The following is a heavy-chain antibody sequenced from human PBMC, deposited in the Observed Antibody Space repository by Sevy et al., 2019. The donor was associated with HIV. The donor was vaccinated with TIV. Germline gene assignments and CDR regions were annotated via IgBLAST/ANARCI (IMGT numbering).Heavy chain of an antibody. CDR1: GYSFPNYW. CDR2: IYPGDSDT. CDR3: ARQDNYRGYALYDS. D-gene: IGHD3-22*01. J-gene: IGHJ4*02. V-gene: IGHV5-51*01. Sequence: GESLKISCKGSGYSFPNYWIGWVRQMSGKGLEWMGAIYPGDSDTRYSPSFQGQVTISADKSISTAYLQCTSLKASDTAMYYCARQDNYRGYALYDSWGQGTLVTVSS.